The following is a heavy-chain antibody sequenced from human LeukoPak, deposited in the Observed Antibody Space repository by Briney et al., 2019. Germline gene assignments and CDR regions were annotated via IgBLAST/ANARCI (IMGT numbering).Heavy chain of an antibody. CDR3: ARLSSGYYLDAFDI. CDR1: GFNFSYSW. D-gene: IGHD3-22*01. Sequence: GGSLRLSCAASGFNFSYSWMSWVRQAPGKGLEWVSIISRASESIFYADSVKGRFTISRDNAKNSLYLQMNSLRAEDTAVYYCARLSSGYYLDAFDIWGQGTMVTVSS. CDR2: ISRASESI. J-gene: IGHJ3*02. V-gene: IGHV3-21*01.